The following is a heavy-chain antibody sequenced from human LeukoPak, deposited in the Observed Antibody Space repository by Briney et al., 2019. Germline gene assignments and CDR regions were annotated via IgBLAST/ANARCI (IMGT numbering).Heavy chain of an antibody. CDR1: GYTFTSYG. Sequence: GASVKVSCKASGYTFTSYGNSWVRQAPGQGLEWMGWISAYNGNTNYAQRLQGRVTMTTDTSTSTAYMELRSLRSDDTAVYYCARGISSYSSGWYYYFQHWGQGTLVTVSS. CDR2: ISAYNGNT. V-gene: IGHV1-18*01. D-gene: IGHD6-19*01. CDR3: ARGISSYSSGWYYYFQH. J-gene: IGHJ1*01.